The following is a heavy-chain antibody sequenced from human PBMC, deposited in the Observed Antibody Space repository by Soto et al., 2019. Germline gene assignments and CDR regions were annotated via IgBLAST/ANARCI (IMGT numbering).Heavy chain of an antibody. V-gene: IGHV3-15*01. J-gene: IGHJ6*02. CDR2: IKSKTDGGTT. CDR1: GFTFSNAW. Sequence: GGSLRLSCAASGFTFSNAWMSWVRQAPGKGLEWVGRIKSKTDGGTTDYAAPVKGRFTISRDDSKNTLYLQMNSLKTEDTAVYYCTTAPIVLMVYAIYYYGMDVWGQGTTVTVSS. D-gene: IGHD2-8*01. CDR3: TTAPIVLMVYAIYYYGMDV.